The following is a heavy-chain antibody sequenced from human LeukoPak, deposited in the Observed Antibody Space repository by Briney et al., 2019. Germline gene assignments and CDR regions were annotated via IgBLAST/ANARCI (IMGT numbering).Heavy chain of an antibody. Sequence: ASVKVSCKASGYTFTSYGISWVRQAPGQGLEWMGWISAYNGNTNYAQKFQGRVTMTRNTSISTAYMELSSLRSEDTAVYYCARPGGAFDIWGQGTMVTVSS. D-gene: IGHD4-23*01. J-gene: IGHJ3*02. V-gene: IGHV1-18*01. CDR3: ARPGGAFDI. CDR1: GYTFTSYG. CDR2: ISAYNGNT.